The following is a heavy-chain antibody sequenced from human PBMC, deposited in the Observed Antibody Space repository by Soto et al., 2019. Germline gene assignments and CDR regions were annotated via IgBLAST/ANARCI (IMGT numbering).Heavy chain of an antibody. CDR3: ARDLVPTYFDY. CDR1: GGTFSSYT. D-gene: IGHD3-10*01. V-gene: IGHV1-69*08. Sequence: QVQLVQSGAEVKKPGSSVKVSCRASGGTFSSYTISWVRQAPGQGLEGMGRIIPILGIANYAQKFQGRVTITADKSTSTAYMELSSLRSEDTAVYYCARDLVPTYFDYWGQGTLVTVSS. J-gene: IGHJ4*02. CDR2: IIPILGIA.